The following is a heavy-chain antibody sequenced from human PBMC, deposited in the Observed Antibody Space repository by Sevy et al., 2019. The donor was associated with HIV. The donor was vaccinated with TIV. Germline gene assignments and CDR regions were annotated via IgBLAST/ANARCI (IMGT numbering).Heavy chain of an antibody. Sequence: GGSLRLSCAASGFTFSTYSMNWVRQAPGKGLEWVSSISSSSNYIYYADSVKGRFTISRDNAKNSLYLQMNSLRAEDTALYYCARDGGRITMVQGVMAYYHGMDVWGQGTTVTVSS. V-gene: IGHV3-21*01. CDR2: ISSSSNYI. D-gene: IGHD3-10*01. J-gene: IGHJ6*02. CDR1: GFTFSTYS. CDR3: ARDGGRITMVQGVMAYYHGMDV.